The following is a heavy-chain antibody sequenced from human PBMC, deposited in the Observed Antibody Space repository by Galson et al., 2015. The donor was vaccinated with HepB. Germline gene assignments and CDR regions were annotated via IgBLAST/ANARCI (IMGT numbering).Heavy chain of an antibody. V-gene: IGHV1-2*02. CDR2: INPNSGGT. J-gene: IGHJ4*02. CDR1: GYTFAGYY. CDR3: ARDRLSIAARLPGY. D-gene: IGHD6-6*01. Sequence: SVKVSCKASGYTFAGYYMHWVRQAPGQGLEWMGWINPNSGGTNYAQKFQGRVTMTGDTSISTAYMELSRLRSDDTAVYYCARDRLSIAARLPGYWGQGTLVTVSS.